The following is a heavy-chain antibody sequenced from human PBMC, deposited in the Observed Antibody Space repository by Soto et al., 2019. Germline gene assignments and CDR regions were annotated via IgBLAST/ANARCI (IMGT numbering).Heavy chain of an antibody. D-gene: IGHD2-15*01. CDR2: FGGSGGST. V-gene: IGHV3-23*01. CDR3: AKSVLPSGGTPVFDY. J-gene: IGHJ4*02. Sequence: GGSLRLSCAASGFTFCNYALNWVRQAPGKGPEWVSAFGGSGGSTFYAASVKGRFTISRDNSDNTLYLQMNNLRAEDTALYYCAKSVLPSGGTPVFDYGGQGPLVTVPS. CDR1: GFTFCNYA.